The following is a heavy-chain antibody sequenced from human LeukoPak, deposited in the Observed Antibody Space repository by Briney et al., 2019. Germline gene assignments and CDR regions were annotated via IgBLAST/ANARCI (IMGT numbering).Heavy chain of an antibody. V-gene: IGHV3-74*01. CDR2: INSDRSIT. J-gene: IGHJ4*02. CDR3: AREPGGYYDSSGFLDD. Sequence: GGSLRLSCATSGFTFSSYWMHWVRQVPGRGLVWVSRINSDRSITDYADSVKGRFTIARDTAQNTLHLQMNSLRVEDTAMYYCAREPGGYYDSSGFLDDWGQGTLVTVSS. CDR1: GFTFSSYW. D-gene: IGHD3-22*01.